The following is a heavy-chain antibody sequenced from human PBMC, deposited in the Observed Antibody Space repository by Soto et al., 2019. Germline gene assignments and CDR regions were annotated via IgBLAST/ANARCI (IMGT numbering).Heavy chain of an antibody. CDR2: ILPIFNKT. V-gene: IGHV1-69*06. J-gene: IGHJ5*02. Sequence: QVQLVQSGADVKKPGSSVRVSCKASGGTFSTYAINWVRQAPGHGLEWMGVILPIFNKTHYAQNFQGRVTIIADKSTSTSYMELTSLRSEDTAVYYCARGGVQFLYQTCFDTWGQGTLVTVSS. D-gene: IGHD3-3*01. CDR3: ARGGVQFLYQTCFDT. CDR1: GGTFSTYA.